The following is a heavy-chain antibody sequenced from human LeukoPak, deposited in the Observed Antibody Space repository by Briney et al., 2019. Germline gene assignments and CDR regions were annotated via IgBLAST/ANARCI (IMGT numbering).Heavy chain of an antibody. J-gene: IGHJ6*02. Sequence: GGSLRLSCAASGFTFSSYSMNWVRQAPGKGLEWVSSISSGSTYIYYADSVKGRFTISRDNAKYSLYLQMSSLRAEDTAVYYCARGSRYYGMDVWGQGTTVTVSS. CDR2: ISSGSTYI. V-gene: IGHV3-21*01. CDR3: ARGSRYYGMDV. CDR1: GFTFSSYS.